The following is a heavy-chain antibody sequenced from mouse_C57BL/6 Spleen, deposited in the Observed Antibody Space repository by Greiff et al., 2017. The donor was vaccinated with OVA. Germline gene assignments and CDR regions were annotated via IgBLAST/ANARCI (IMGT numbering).Heavy chain of an antibody. V-gene: IGHV1-80*01. D-gene: IGHD1-1*01. CDR2: IYPGDGDT. CDR3: ARETTVVADWYFDV. Sequence: VKLMESGAELVKPGASVKISCKASGYAFSSYWMNWVKQRPGKGLEWIGQIYPGDGDTNYNGKFKGKATLTADKSSSTAYMQLSSLTSEDSAVYFCARETTVVADWYFDVWGTGTTVTVSS. CDR1: GYAFSSYW. J-gene: IGHJ1*03.